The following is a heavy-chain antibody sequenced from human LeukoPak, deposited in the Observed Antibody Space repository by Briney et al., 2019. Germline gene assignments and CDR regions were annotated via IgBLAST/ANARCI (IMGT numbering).Heavy chain of an antibody. D-gene: IGHD3-3*01. CDR2: ISAYNGNT. Sequence: ASVKVSCKAPGYTFTSYGISWVRQAPGQGLEWMGWISAYNGNTNYAQKLQGRVTMTTDTSTSTAYMELRSLRSDDTAVYYCARAARYPEKLRFLEWFDYWGQGTLATVSS. J-gene: IGHJ4*02. V-gene: IGHV1-18*01. CDR3: ARAARYPEKLRFLEWFDY. CDR1: GYTFTSYG.